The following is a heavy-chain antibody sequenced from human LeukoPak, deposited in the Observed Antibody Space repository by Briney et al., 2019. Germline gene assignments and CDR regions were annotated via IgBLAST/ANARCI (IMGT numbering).Heavy chain of an antibody. CDR2: INWNGGST. D-gene: IGHD5-12*01. CDR1: GFTFDHYT. Sequence: PGGSLRLSCAASGFTFDHYTMHWVRQAPGKGLEWVSGINWNGGSTGYADSVKGRFTISRDNAKNSLYLQMNSLRAEDTALYYCARDSGYPYYYYYMDVWGKGTTVTVSS. V-gene: IGHV3-20*04. CDR3: ARDSGYPYYYYYMDV. J-gene: IGHJ6*03.